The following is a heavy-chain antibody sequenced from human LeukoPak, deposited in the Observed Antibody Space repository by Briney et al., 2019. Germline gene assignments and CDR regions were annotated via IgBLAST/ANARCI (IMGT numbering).Heavy chain of an antibody. D-gene: IGHD6-25*01. CDR2: IKEDGSEK. V-gene: IGHV3-7*02. J-gene: IGHJ4*02. CDR1: RFTFSSYW. Sequence: QSGGSLRLSCAASRFTFSSYWMTWVCQAPGKGLEWVANIKEDGSEKYYVDSVKGRFTISRDNAKNSLYLQMNSLRVEDTAVYYCASGSSGDYWGQGTLVTVSS. CDR3: ASGSSGDY.